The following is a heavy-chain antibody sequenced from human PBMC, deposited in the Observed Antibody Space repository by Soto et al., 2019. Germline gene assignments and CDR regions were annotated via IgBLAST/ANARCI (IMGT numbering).Heavy chain of an antibody. V-gene: IGHV1-69*02. J-gene: IGHJ4*02. CDR1: GGVFSSHT. CDR2: IIPIISIV. D-gene: IGHD2-8*02. CDR3: AILMGNSTGGVDY. Sequence: QVQLVQSGAEVKKPGSSVKVSCKASGGVFSSHTISWVRQAPGQGLEWMGRIIPIISIVNYAQKFQDRATITADKPTNTAYMELNNLRREDTAVYFCAILMGNSTGGVDYWGQGTLVTVSS.